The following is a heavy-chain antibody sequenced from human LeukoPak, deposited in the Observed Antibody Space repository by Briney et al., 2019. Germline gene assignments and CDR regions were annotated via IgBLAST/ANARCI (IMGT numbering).Heavy chain of an antibody. CDR1: GFTFSSYG. Sequence: PGGSLRLSCAASGFTFSSYGMHWVRQAPGKGLEWVAFIRYDGSNKYYADSVKGRFTISRDNSKNTLYLQMNSLRAEDTAVYYCAKFYDFWSGCYMDVWGKGTTVTVSS. CDR3: AKFYDFWSGCYMDV. D-gene: IGHD3-3*01. J-gene: IGHJ6*03. CDR2: IRYDGSNK. V-gene: IGHV3-30*02.